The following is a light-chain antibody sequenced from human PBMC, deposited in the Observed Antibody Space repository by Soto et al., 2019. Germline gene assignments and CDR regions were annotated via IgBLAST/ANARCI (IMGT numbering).Light chain of an antibody. J-gene: IGLJ2*01. Sequence: QSVLTQSPSASASLGASVKLTCTLSSGHSSYAIAWHQQQPEKGPRYLMKLSSDGSHSKGDGIPDRFSGSSSGAERYLTISSLQSEDEADYYCQTWDTGARVVCGGGTKLTV. CDR3: QTWDTGARVV. V-gene: IGLV4-69*01. CDR1: SGHSSYA. CDR2: LSSDGSH.